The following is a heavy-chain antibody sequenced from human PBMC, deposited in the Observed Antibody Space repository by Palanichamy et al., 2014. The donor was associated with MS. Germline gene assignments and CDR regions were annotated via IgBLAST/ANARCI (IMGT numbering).Heavy chain of an antibody. CDR2: ISGSGGST. D-gene: IGHD5-12*01. Sequence: EVQLLESGGGLVQPGGSLRLSCAASGFTFSSYAMSWVHQAPGKGLEWVSTISGSGGSTYYADFVKGRFTISRDNSMNTLYLQMNSLRAEDTAVYYCAKDPVIVALYYFDYWGQGTLVTVSS. J-gene: IGHJ4*02. CDR3: AKDPVIVALYYFDY. CDR1: GFTFSSYA. V-gene: IGHV3-23*01.